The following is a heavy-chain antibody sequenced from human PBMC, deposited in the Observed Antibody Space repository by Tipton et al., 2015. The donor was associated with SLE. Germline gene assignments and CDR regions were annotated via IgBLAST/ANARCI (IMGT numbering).Heavy chain of an antibody. CDR3: ARGGDIAVAGTIDY. Sequence: LRLSCTVSGGSISSSSYYWGWIRQPPGKGLEWIGSIYYSGSTNYNPSLKSRVTISVDTSKNQFSLKLSSVTAADTAVYYCARGGDIAVAGTIDYWGQGTLVTVSS. V-gene: IGHV4-39*07. CDR1: GGSISSSSYY. D-gene: IGHD6-19*01. J-gene: IGHJ4*02. CDR2: IYYSGST.